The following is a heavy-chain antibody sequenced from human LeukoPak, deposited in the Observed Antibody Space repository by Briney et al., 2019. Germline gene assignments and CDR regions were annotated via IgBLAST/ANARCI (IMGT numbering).Heavy chain of an antibody. CDR3: ASGSSGWYYFDY. D-gene: IGHD6-19*01. V-gene: IGHV1-18*01. Sequence: ASVKVSCKTSGYSFILYGISWVRQAPGQGPEWMGWISTSTGDTKYTQKFQGRVTLTTDTSTSTAYMELSSLRSDDTAVYYCASGSSGWYYFDYWGQGTLVTVSS. CDR2: ISTSTGDT. J-gene: IGHJ4*02. CDR1: GYSFILYG.